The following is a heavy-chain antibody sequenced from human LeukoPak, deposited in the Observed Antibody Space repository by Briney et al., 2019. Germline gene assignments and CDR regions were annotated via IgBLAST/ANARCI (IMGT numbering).Heavy chain of an antibody. CDR1: GYTFTSYD. D-gene: IGHD4-23*01. Sequence: ASVKVSCKASGYTFTSYDINWVRQAPGQGLEWMGWISAYNGNTNYAQKLQGRVTMTTDTSTSTAYMELRSLRSDDTAVYYCARVRMTTVAQRWFDPWGQGTLVTVSS. CDR3: ARVRMTTVAQRWFDP. V-gene: IGHV1-18*01. J-gene: IGHJ5*02. CDR2: ISAYNGNT.